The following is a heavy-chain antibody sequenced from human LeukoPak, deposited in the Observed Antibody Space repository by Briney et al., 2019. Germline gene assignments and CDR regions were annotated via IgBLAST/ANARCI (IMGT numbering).Heavy chain of an antibody. D-gene: IGHD6-19*01. CDR2: TYYRSKWYN. J-gene: IGHJ4*02. V-gene: IGHV6-1*01. CDR3: ARDKDSSGWYFGYFDY. Sequence: SQTLSLTCAISGDSVSSNSAAWIWIRQSPSRGLEWLGRTYYRSKWYNDYAVSVKSRITINPDTSKNQFSLQLNSVTPEDTAVYYCARDKDSSGWYFGYFDYWGQGTLVTVSS. CDR1: GDSVSSNSAA.